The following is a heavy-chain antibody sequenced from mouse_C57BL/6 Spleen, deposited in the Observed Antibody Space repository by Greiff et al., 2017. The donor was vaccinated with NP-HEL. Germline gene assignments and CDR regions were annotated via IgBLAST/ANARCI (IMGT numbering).Heavy chain of an antibody. V-gene: IGHV5-9-1*02. CDR1: GFTFSSYA. CDR2: ISSGGDYI. J-gene: IGHJ2*01. Sequence: EVKLMESGEGLVKPGGSLKLSCAASGFTFSSYAMSWVRQTPEKRLEWVAYISSGGDYIYYADTVKGRFTISRDNARNTLYLQMSSLKSEDTAMYYCTRGDDYAQYYFDYWGQGTTLTVSS. CDR3: TRGDDYAQYYFDY. D-gene: IGHD2-4*01.